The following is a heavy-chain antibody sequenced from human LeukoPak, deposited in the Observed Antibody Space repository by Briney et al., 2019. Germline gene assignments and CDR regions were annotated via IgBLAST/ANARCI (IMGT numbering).Heavy chain of an antibody. CDR1: GGSISNYY. J-gene: IGHJ4*02. D-gene: IGHD2-8*01. V-gene: IGHV4-34*01. CDR3: ARRLLVYALPNAGFDY. CDR2: INHSGST. Sequence: SETLSLTCTVSGGSISNYYWTWIRQPPGKGLEWIGEINHSGSTNYNPSLKSRVTISVDTSKNQFSLKLSSVTAADTAVYYCARRLLVYALPNAGFDYWGQGTLVTVSS.